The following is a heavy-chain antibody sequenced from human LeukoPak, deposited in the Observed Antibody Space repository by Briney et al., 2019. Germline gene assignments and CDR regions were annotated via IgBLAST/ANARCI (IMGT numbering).Heavy chain of an antibody. CDR3: ARSAGTH. Sequence: GGSLRLSCEASGLTVSSNYMTWVRQAPGKGLEWVSTIYSGGSTYYTDSVKGRFTISRDNSKNALHLQMNSLRVDDTGVYFCARSAGTHWGQGTLVTVSS. D-gene: IGHD6-13*01. CDR2: IYSGGST. CDR1: GLTVSSNY. J-gene: IGHJ1*01. V-gene: IGHV3-66*01.